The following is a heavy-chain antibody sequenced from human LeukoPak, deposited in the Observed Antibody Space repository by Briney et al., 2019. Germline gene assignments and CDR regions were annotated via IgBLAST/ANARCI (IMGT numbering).Heavy chain of an antibody. CDR2: ISYSGTT. Sequence: PSETLSLTCTVSDGSISSYYWSWIRQPPGKPLEWIGYISYSGTTNYSPSLKSRVTISVDASKNQFSLTLSSVTAADTAVYYCARVARCTSCFDVDYWGQGTLVTVSS. D-gene: IGHD2-2*01. CDR3: ARVARCTSCFDVDY. J-gene: IGHJ4*02. V-gene: IGHV4-59*08. CDR1: DGSISSYY.